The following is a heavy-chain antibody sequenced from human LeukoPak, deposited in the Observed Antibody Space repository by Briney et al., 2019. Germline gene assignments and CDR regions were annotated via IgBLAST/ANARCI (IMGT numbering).Heavy chain of an antibody. CDR1: GFTFSTNA. CDR2: ISGTGTTI. D-gene: IGHD3-22*01. CDR3: AVQITMIVVVPYFDY. Sequence: GGSLRLSCAASGFTFSTNAMNWVRQAPGKGLEWVSSISGTGTTIYSADSVRGRFTVSRDNARNSLFLHMNSLRAEDTAVYYCAVQITMIVVVPYFDYWGQGTLVTVSS. J-gene: IGHJ4*02. V-gene: IGHV3-48*04.